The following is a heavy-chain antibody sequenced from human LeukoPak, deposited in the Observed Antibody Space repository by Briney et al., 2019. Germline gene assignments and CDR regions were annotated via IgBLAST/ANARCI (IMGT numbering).Heavy chain of an antibody. V-gene: IGHV3-74*01. CDR1: GFTFSSYW. J-gene: IGHJ4*02. Sequence: GGSQRLSCAASGFTFSSYWMHWVRHAPGKGLVWVSGINNDGTTTRYADSVKGRFTISRDNAKNTLYLQMNSLRVEDTAVYFCARDRKSHFDYWGQGTLVTVSS. CDR3: ARDRKSHFDY. CDR2: INNDGTTT.